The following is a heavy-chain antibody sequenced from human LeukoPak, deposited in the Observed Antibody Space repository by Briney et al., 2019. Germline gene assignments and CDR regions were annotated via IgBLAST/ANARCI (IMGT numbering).Heavy chain of an antibody. D-gene: IGHD3-9*01. J-gene: IGHJ6*02. CDR2: IYYSGNT. Sequence: SETLSLTCTVSGDSISSSSYYWGWIRQPPGKGLKWIGGIYYSGNTYYNPSLKSRVNISVDTSKNQFSLKLSSVTAADTAVYYCARVILTGSYGMDVWGQGTTVTVSS. CDR1: GDSISSSSYY. V-gene: IGHV4-39*07. CDR3: ARVILTGSYGMDV.